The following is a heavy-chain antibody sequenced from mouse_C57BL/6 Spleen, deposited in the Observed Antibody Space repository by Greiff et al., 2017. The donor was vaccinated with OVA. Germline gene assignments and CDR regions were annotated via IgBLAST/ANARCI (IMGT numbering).Heavy chain of an antibody. CDR2: IDPEDGDT. Sequence: EVQLQQSGAELVRPGASVKLSCTASGFNIKDYYMHWVKQRPEQGLEWIGRIDPEDGDTEYAPKLQGKATMTADTSSNTAYLQLSRLTSEDTAVYYFTTGYYGNDGAYWGQGTLVTVSA. CDR1: GFNIKDYY. V-gene: IGHV14-1*01. D-gene: IGHD2-2*01. J-gene: IGHJ3*01. CDR3: TTGYYGNDGAY.